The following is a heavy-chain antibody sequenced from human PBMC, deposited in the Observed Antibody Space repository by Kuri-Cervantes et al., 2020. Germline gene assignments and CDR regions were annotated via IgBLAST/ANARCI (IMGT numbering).Heavy chain of an antibody. CDR3: ARYTLLWFGDPQKANSDYFDY. Sequence: GESLKISCAASGFTFSDYYMNWVRQAPGKGLEWVAVISYDGSNKYYADSVKGRFTISRDNAKNSLYLQMNSLRAEDTAVYYCARYTLLWFGDPQKANSDYFDYWGQGTLVTVSS. D-gene: IGHD3-10*01. CDR1: GFTFSDYY. J-gene: IGHJ4*02. V-gene: IGHV3-30-3*01. CDR2: ISYDGSNK.